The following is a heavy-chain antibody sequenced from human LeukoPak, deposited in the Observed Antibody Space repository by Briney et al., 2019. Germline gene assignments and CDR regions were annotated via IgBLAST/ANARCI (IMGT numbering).Heavy chain of an antibody. CDR1: GYTFTDYY. J-gene: IGHJ4*02. Sequence: GASVKVSCKASGYTFTDYYMHWVRQAPRQGLEWMGWINPNTGGTNYAQIFQGRVTMTRDTSISTAYMELTGLRSDDTAVYFCARGDFQITRAFDYWGQGSLVTVSS. CDR2: INPNTGGT. V-gene: IGHV1-2*02. D-gene: IGHD3-16*01. CDR3: ARGDFQITRAFDY.